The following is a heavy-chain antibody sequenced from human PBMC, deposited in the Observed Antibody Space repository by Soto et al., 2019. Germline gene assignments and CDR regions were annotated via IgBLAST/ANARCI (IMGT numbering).Heavy chain of an antibody. V-gene: IGHV4-59*01. J-gene: IGHJ4*02. CDR3: ARDMPYGAGSLDGCDY. D-gene: IGHD1-26*01. CDR2: VYHSGTT. CDR1: GVSITGSY. Sequence: SETLSLTCSVSGVSITGSYLSWIRQPPGKTLEWIGYVYHSGTTTYNPSLKSRVSISVDTSKNQFSLRLTSVIAADTAVYYCARDMPYGAGSLDGCDYWGQGILVTVSS.